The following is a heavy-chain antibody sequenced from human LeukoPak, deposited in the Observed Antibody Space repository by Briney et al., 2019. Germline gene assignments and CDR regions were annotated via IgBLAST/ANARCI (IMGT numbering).Heavy chain of an antibody. J-gene: IGHJ4*02. CDR2: INPNSGGT. CDR1: GYTFTGYY. Sequence: ASVKVSCKASGYTFTGYYMHWVRQAPGQGLEWMGWINPNSGGTNYAQKFQGRVTMTRDTSISTAYMELSRLRSDDTAVYYCARDIEDPTWELLNFDYWGQGTLVTVSS. D-gene: IGHD1-26*01. CDR3: ARDIEDPTWELLNFDY. V-gene: IGHV1-2*02.